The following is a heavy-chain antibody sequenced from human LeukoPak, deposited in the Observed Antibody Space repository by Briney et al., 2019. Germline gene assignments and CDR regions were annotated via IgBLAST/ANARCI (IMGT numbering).Heavy chain of an antibody. V-gene: IGHV3-7*01. J-gene: IGHJ4*02. CDR3: AREGFLDY. CDR1: GFSFSSYY. CDR2: TNQDGSTK. Sequence: GRSLGLSCAASGFSFSSYYMSCVRQSPGKGLEWEANTNQDGSTKNYVGPVRSRFTISRDNAENSLYLQMNSLRAEDTAVYYCAREGFLDYWGQGTLVTVSS. D-gene: IGHD2/OR15-2a*01.